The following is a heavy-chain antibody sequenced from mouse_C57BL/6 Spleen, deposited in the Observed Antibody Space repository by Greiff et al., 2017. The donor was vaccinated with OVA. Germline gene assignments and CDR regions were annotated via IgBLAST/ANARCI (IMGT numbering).Heavy chain of an antibody. Sequence: QVQLKESGAELVRPGASVTLSCKASGYTFTDYEMHWVKQTPVHGLEWIGAIDPETGGTAYNQKFKGKAILTADKSSSTAYMELRSLTSEDSAVYYCTRYGNWDYWGQGTTLTVSS. CDR2: IDPETGGT. V-gene: IGHV1-15*01. CDR1: GYTFTDYE. J-gene: IGHJ2*01. CDR3: TRYGNWDY. D-gene: IGHD1-1*01.